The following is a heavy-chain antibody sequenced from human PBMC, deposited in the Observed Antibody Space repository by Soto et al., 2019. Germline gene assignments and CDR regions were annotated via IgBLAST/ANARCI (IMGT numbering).Heavy chain of an antibody. V-gene: IGHV3-30-3*01. Sequence: QVQLVESGGGVVQPGRSLRLSCAASGFTFSSYAMHWVRQAPGKGLEWVAVISYDGSNKYYADSVKGRFTISRDNSKNTLYLQMNSLRAEDTAVYYCARPGDIDSSGYLAPYYYYGMDVWGQGTTVTVSS. CDR1: GFTFSSYA. D-gene: IGHD3-22*01. CDR2: ISYDGSNK. CDR3: ARPGDIDSSGYLAPYYYYGMDV. J-gene: IGHJ6*02.